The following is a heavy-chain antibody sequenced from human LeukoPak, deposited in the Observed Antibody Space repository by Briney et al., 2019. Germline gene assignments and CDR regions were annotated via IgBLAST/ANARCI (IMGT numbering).Heavy chain of an antibody. V-gene: IGHV3-49*04. CDR2: IRSKAYGGTT. D-gene: IGHD3-3*01. CDR3: TRGKYYDFWSGYYPDY. CDR1: GFTFGDYV. J-gene: IGHJ4*02. Sequence: GGSLRLSCTASGFTFGDYVMSWVRQAPGKGLEWVGFIRSKAYGGTTEYAASVKGRFTISRDDSKSIAYLQMNSLKTEDTAVYYCTRGKYYDFWSGYYPDYWGQGTLVTVSS.